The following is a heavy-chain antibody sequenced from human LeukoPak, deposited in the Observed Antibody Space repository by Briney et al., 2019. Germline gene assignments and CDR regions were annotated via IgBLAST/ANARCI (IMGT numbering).Heavy chain of an antibody. CDR1: GGSISSYY. V-gene: IGHV4-4*07. Sequence: PSETLSLTCTVSGGSISSYYWSWLRQPAGKGLEWIGRIYNSESTNYNPSLSSRGTMSEDKSKNQFSLKVSSATAADTAVYYCARTGCSSTSCYGYYYYYMDVWGKGTTVTVS. D-gene: IGHD2-2*01. J-gene: IGHJ6*03. CDR3: ARTGCSSTSCYGYYYYYMDV. CDR2: IYNSEST.